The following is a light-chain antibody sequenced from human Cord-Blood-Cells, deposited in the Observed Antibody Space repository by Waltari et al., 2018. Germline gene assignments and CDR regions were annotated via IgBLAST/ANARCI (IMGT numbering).Light chain of an antibody. V-gene: IGLV2-23*01. CDR2: EGS. CDR3: CSYAGSRV. J-gene: IGLJ1*01. Sequence: QSALTQPASVSGSPGQPLTISCTGTSSDVGSYNLVSWYQQHPGKAPNLMIYEGSKRPSGVSNRFSGSKSGNTASLTISGLQAEDEADYYCCSYAGSRVFGTGTKVTVL. CDR1: SSDVGSYNL.